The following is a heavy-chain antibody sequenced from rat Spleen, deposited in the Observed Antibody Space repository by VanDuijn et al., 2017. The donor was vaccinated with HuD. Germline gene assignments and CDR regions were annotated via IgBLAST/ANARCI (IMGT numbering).Heavy chain of an antibody. CDR2: ISFDGGDT. CDR1: GFTFSDSY. Sequence: EVQLVESGGGLVQPGRSLKLSCAASGFTFSDSYMAWVRQPPTKGLEWVASISFDGGDTYYRVSVKGRFTVSRDTAQNILYLQMNSLRSEETATYYCARGGFFRYWGQGVMVTVSS. V-gene: IGHV5S11*01. D-gene: IGHD1-6*01. CDR3: ARGGFFRY. J-gene: IGHJ2*01.